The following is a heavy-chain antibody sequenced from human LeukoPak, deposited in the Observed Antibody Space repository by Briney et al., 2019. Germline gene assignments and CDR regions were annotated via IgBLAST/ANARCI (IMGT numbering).Heavy chain of an antibody. CDR2: IYYSGST. D-gene: IGHD6-19*01. J-gene: IGHJ3*02. CDR1: GGSISSYY. CDR3: AREKSSGWAFDI. Sequence: SETLSLTCTVSGGSISSYYWSWIRQPPGKGLEWIGHIYYSGSTNYNPSLKSRVTISVDTSKNQFSLKLSSVTAADTAVYYCAREKSSGWAFDIWGQGTMVTVSS. V-gene: IGHV4-59*01.